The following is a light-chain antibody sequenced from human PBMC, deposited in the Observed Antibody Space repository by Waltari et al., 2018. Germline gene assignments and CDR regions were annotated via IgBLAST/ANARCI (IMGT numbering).Light chain of an antibody. V-gene: IGKV3-15*01. CDR3: QQYNNWPLT. J-gene: IGKJ4*01. CDR2: VAS. CDR1: QSVGSS. Sequence: EIVMTQSPATLSVSPGERATLSCRASQSVGSSLAWYQQKPGQAPRHLIYVASTRATAVPARCSGSGSGTDFTLTISSLQSEDFAVYYCQQYNNWPLTFGGGTKVEIK.